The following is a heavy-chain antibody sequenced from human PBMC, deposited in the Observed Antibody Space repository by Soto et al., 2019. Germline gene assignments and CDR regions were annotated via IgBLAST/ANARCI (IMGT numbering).Heavy chain of an antibody. CDR1: GFTFSDYY. CDR3: AWVEGQPPSMGY. CDR2: ISSSGSPI. V-gene: IGHV3-11*01. D-gene: IGHD6-13*01. J-gene: IGHJ6*02. Sequence: QVQLVESGGGLVKPGGSLRLSCAASGFTFSDYYMTWIRQAPGKGLEWVSYISSSGSPIYYADSVKGRFTISRDNAKNSLYLQRNSRRAEGKSADGCAWVEGQPPSMGYWGEGNKVAVPS.